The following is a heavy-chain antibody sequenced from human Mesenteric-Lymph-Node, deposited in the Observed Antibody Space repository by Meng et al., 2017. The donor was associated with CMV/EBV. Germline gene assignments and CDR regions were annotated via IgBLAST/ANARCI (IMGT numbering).Heavy chain of an antibody. D-gene: IGHD2-8*01. CDR3: ARAGGTYCTKTVCYSYFDH. J-gene: IGHJ4*02. CDR1: GFTFSNYW. Sequence: GGSLRLSCAASGFTFSNYWMHWVRQAPGKGLVWVSRINSDVSTTTYADSVKGRFTISRDNAKNTLYLQMKSLTAEDTAVYYCARAGGTYCTKTVCYSYFDHWGQGTLVTVSS. V-gene: IGHV3-74*01. CDR2: INSDVSTT.